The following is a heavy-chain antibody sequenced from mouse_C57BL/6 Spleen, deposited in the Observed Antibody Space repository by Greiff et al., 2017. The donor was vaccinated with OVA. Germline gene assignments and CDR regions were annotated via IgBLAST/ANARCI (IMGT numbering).Heavy chain of an antibody. V-gene: IGHV1-66*01. CDR1: GYSFTSYY. CDR2: IYPGSGNT. J-gene: IGHJ2*01. CDR3: AREKDGDYFDY. Sequence: QVQLQQSGPELVKPGASVKISCKASGYSFTSYYIHWVKQRPGQGLEWIGWIYPGSGNTKYNEKFKGKATLTADTSSSTAYMQLSSLTSEDSAVYYGAREKDGDYFDYWGQGTTLTVSS.